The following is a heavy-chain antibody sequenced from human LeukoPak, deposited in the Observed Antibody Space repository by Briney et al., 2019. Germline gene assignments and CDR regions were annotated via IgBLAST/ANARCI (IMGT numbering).Heavy chain of an antibody. CDR1: GGSISSYY. D-gene: IGHD6-13*01. Sequence: SETLSLTCTVSGGSISSYYWGWIRQPPGKGLEWIGYIYYSGSTNYNPSLKSRVTISVDTSKNQFSLNLSSVTAADTAVYYCVRTIAAAGTYLFDYWGQGTLVTVSS. V-gene: IGHV4-59*01. CDR3: VRTIAAAGTYLFDY. CDR2: IYYSGST. J-gene: IGHJ4*02.